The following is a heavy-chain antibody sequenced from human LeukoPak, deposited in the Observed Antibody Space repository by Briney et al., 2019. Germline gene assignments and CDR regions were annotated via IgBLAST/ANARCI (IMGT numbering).Heavy chain of an antibody. CDR2: ISSTGRDI. CDR3: ARARIQLWRTDFDY. J-gene: IGHJ4*01. V-gene: IGHV3-11*04. Sequence: LSLTCAAYGGSFSGYYWSWIRQPPGKGLEWVSSISSTGRDIYYADSMRGRFSISRDNANNSLFLQIGGLRAEDTAVYYCARARIQLWRTDFDYWGQGTLVTVSS. CDR1: GGSFSGYY. D-gene: IGHD5-18*01.